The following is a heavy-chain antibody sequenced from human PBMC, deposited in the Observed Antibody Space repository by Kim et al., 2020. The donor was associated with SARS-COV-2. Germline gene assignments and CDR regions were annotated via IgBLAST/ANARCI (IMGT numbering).Heavy chain of an antibody. D-gene: IGHD3-16*01. CDR3: ARDRSGVSVWGRYSGMDV. J-gene: IGHJ6*02. Sequence: VKGRFTISRDNSKNTQYLEMDSLRAEDTAVYCCARDRSGVSVWGRYSGMDVWGQGTTVTVSS. V-gene: IGHV3-30*07.